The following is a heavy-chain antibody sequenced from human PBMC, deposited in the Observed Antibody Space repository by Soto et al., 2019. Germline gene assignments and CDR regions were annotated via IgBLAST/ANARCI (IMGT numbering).Heavy chain of an antibody. J-gene: IGHJ6*02. CDR1: GFSLTSPGMC. D-gene: IGHD1-20*01. CDR2: IERDDDDK. Sequence: SGPTLVNPTETLTLTCTFSGFSLTSPGMCVSWIRQSPGKALEWLALIERDDDDKYYSTSLKTRLTISKDTRKNQVVLTMADMEPADTATYYCARSIRGPRRFNGMDVWGQGTTVTVSS. V-gene: IGHV2-70*13. CDR3: ARSIRGPRRFNGMDV.